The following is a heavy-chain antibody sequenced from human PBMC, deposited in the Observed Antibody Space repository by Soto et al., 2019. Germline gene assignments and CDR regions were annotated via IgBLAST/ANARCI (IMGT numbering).Heavy chain of an antibody. CDR2: ISGSGGST. Sequence: EVQLLESGGGLVQPGGSLRLCCAASGFTFSNYAMNWVRQAPGKGLEWVSVISGSGGSTYYADSVKGRFTISRDNSKNTLYLQMNSLRAEDTAVYYCARRSSGWYFDYWGQGTLVTVSS. D-gene: IGHD6-19*01. CDR3: ARRSSGWYFDY. V-gene: IGHV3-23*01. J-gene: IGHJ4*02. CDR1: GFTFSNYA.